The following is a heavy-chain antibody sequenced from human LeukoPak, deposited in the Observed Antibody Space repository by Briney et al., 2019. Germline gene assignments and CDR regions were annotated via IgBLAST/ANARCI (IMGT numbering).Heavy chain of an antibody. CDR3: AKATKGAARHSTFDY. CDR2: INSDGSRT. V-gene: IGHV3-74*01. Sequence: GGSLRLSCAASGFTFSSYWMHWVRQAPGKGLVWVSGINSDGSRTEYADSVKGRFTISRDNAKNSLYLQMNSLRAEDTALYYCAKATKGAARHSTFDYWGQGTLVTVSS. J-gene: IGHJ4*02. CDR1: GFTFSSYW. D-gene: IGHD6-6*01.